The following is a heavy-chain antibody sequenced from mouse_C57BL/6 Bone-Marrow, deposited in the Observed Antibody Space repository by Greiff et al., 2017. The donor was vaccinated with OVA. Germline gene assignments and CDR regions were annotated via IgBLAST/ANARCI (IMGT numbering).Heavy chain of an antibody. V-gene: IGHV1-80*01. Sequence: QVQLQQPGAELVKPGASVKMSCKASGYTFTSYWITWVKQRPGQGLEWIGQIYPGDGDTNYNGKFKGKATLTADKSSSTAYMQLSSLTSEDAAVDFCARGATVGPFDYWGQGTTLTVSS. CDR1: GYTFTSYW. CDR3: ARGATVGPFDY. CDR2: IYPGDGDT. J-gene: IGHJ2*01. D-gene: IGHD1-1*01.